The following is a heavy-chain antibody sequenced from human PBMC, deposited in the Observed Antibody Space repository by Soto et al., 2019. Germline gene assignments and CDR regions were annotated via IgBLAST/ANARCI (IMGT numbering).Heavy chain of an antibody. CDR1: GYSFTSYW. J-gene: IGHJ6*02. D-gene: IGHD3-10*01. V-gene: IGHV5-51*01. CDR3: AGGGVRGVITRTRDYYGMDV. CDR2: IYPGDSDT. Sequence: GESLKISCKGSGYSFTSYWIGWVRQMHGKGLEWMGIIYPGDSDTRYSPSFQGQVTISADKSISTAYLQWSSLKALDTAMYYCAGGGVRGVITRTRDYYGMDVWGQGTTVTVSS.